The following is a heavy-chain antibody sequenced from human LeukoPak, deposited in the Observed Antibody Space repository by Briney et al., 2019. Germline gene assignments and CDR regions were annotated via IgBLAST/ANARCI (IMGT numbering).Heavy chain of an antibody. CDR2: IYYSGST. D-gene: IGHD2-8*01. CDR3: ARAKTYCTNGVCYTAIDY. CDR1: GGSFSGYY. J-gene: IGHJ4*02. V-gene: IGHV4-59*01. Sequence: SETLSLTCAVYGGSFSGYYWSWIRQPPGKGLEWIGYIYYSGSTNYNPSLKSRVTISVDTSKNQFSLKLSSVTAADTAVYYCARAKTYCTNGVCYTAIDYWGQGTLVTVSS.